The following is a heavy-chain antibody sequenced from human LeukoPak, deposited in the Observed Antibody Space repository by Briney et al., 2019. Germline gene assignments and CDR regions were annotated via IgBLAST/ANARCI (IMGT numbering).Heavy chain of an antibody. CDR2: IIPLLQTA. J-gene: IGHJ4*02. V-gene: IGHV1-69*13. CDR1: GDTFTTYT. D-gene: IGHD1-26*01. Sequence: ASVKVSCKASGDTFTTYTIAWVRQAPGQGLEYMGGIIPLLQTADYAQGFQGKVTITADESTNTAYLALSSLTSEDTAVYYCARLVGSSFDYWGQGTLVIVSS. CDR3: ARLVGSSFDY.